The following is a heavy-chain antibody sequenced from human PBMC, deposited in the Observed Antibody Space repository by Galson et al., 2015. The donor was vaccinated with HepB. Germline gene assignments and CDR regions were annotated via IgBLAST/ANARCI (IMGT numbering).Heavy chain of an antibody. CDR1: GGSTSSYY. J-gene: IGHJ4*02. CDR2: IYYSGTT. V-gene: IGHV4-59*01. D-gene: IGHD1-26*01. Sequence: VSGGSTSSYYWSWIRQPPGKGLEWIGYIYYSGTTNYNPSLKSRVTISVDTSKNQFSLKLSSVTAADTAVYYCARVSGSYYYYFDYWGQGTLVTVSS. CDR3: ARVSGSYYYYFDY.